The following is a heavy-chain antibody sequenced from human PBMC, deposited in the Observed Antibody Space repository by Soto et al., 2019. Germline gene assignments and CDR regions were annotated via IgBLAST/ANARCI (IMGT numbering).Heavy chain of an antibody. V-gene: IGHV3-30*18. CDR3: AKDLDYPYYFDY. D-gene: IGHD5-12*01. CDR2: ISYDGSNK. J-gene: IGHJ4*02. Sequence: QVQLVESGGGVVQPGRSLRLSCAASGFTFSSYGMHWVRQAPGKGLEWVAVISYDGSNKYYADSVKGRFTISGDNSKNTLYLQMNSLRAEDTAVYYCAKDLDYPYYFDYWGQGTLVTVSS. CDR1: GFTFSSYG.